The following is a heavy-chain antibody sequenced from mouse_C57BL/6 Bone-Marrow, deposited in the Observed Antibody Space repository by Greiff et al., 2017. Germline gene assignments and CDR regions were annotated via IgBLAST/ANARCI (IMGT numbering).Heavy chain of an antibody. D-gene: IGHD4-1*02. CDR2: ISSGSSTI. Sequence: EVKLMESGGGLVKPGGSLKLSCAASGFTFSDYGMHWVRQAPEKGLEWVAYISSGSSTIYYADTVKGRFTINRDNAKNTLFLQMTSLRSEDTAMYYCARFNWDYFDDWGQGTTLTVTS. V-gene: IGHV5-17*01. CDR1: GFTFSDYG. CDR3: ARFNWDYFDD. J-gene: IGHJ2*01.